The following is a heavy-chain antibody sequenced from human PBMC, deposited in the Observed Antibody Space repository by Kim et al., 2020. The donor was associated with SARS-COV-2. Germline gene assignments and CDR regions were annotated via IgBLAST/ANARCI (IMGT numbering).Heavy chain of an antibody. V-gene: IGHV3-23*01. CDR3: AKIDRQPYDILTGCLFDY. D-gene: IGHD3-9*01. CDR1: GFSFNTYA. CDR2: ISGSGGGT. Sequence: GGSLRLSCTASGFSFNTYAMSWVRQAPGKGLEWVSIISGSGGGTYYADSMKGRFTISRDNSKSTLFLQMNSLRADDTAAYYCAKIDRQPYDILTGCLFDYWGQGTLVTVSS. J-gene: IGHJ4*02.